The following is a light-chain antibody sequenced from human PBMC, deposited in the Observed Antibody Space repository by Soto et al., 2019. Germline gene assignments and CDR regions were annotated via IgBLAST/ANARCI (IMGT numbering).Light chain of an antibody. Sequence: TQTPSSLSASVRDRFTITCRASQSISSYLNWYQQKPGQAPKLLIYGASSLHSGVPSSFSGSGSGTDFTLTISSLQSEDFAAYYCQQGSSCPITFGQGTRLEI. V-gene: IGKV1-39*01. CDR3: QQGSSCPIT. CDR1: QSISSY. J-gene: IGKJ5*01. CDR2: GAS.